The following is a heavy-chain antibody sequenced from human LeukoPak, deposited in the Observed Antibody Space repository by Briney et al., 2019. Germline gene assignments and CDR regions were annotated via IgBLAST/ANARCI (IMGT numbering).Heavy chain of an antibody. Sequence: PGGSLRLSCAASGFTFSSYGIHWVRQAPGKGLEWVAFISYDGSNKYYADSVKGRFTISRDNSENTLYLQMNSLRAEDTAVYYCAKDMERYSSGHSANYWGQGTLVTVSS. CDR1: GFTFSSYG. J-gene: IGHJ4*02. CDR3: AKDMERYSSGHSANY. D-gene: IGHD6-19*01. CDR2: ISYDGSNK. V-gene: IGHV3-30*18.